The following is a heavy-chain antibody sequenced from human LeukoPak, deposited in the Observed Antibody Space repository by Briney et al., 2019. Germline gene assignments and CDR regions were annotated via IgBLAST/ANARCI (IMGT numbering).Heavy chain of an antibody. D-gene: IGHD2-8*01. CDR3: AREGYCTNGVCYPGPHRKTSYYYGMDV. J-gene: IGHJ6*02. CDR1: GYTFTSYG. V-gene: IGHV1-18*01. CDR2: ISAYNGNT. Sequence: ASVKVSCKASGYTFTSYGISWVRQAPGQGLEWMGWISAYNGNTNYAQKLQGRVTMTTDTSTSTAYMELRSLRSDDTAVYYCAREGYCTNGVCYPGPHRKTSYYYGMDVWGQGTTVTVSS.